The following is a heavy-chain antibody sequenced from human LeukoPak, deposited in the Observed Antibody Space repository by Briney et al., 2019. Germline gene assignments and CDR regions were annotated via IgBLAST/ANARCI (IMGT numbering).Heavy chain of an antibody. D-gene: IGHD2-15*01. CDR1: GGSISSYY. Sequence: SETLSLTCPVSGGSISSYYWSWIRQPAGKGLEWIGRIYTSGSTNYNPSLKSRVTMSVDTSKNQFSLKLSSVTAADTAVYYCASSYCSGGHCYPQQKVYYFDFWGQGTLVTVSS. J-gene: IGHJ4*02. V-gene: IGHV4-4*07. CDR2: IYTSGST. CDR3: ASSYCSGGHCYPQQKVYYFDF.